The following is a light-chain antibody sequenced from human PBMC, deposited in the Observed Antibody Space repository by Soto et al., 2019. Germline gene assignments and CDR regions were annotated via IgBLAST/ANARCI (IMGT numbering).Light chain of an antibody. V-gene: IGKV3D-15*01. CDR1: QSVSTN. J-gene: IGKJ1*01. CDR3: QQYNHWPPST. Sequence: EVVLTQSPATLSLSPGERASLSCRASQSVSTNLAWYQQKPGQAPSLLIHGASTRATGIPARFSGSGSATEFTLTISSLQSEDFAVYHCQQYNHWPPSTFGQGTKVEIK. CDR2: GAS.